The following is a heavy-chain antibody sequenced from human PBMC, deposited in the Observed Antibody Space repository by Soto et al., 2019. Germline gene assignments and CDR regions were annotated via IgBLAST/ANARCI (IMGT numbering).Heavy chain of an antibody. Sequence: GXSVKVSFKASFFTSIGISWVRQAPGQRLEWMGWISTHNGNTIYAQKFQGRVIMTMDTSTTTVYMELRSLRPDDTAVYLCAREGILGLFDAYDLWGQGTMVTVSS. J-gene: IGHJ3*01. CDR2: ISTHNGNT. V-gene: IGHV1-18*04. D-gene: IGHD3-3*01. CDR3: AREGILGLFDAYDL. CDR1: FFTSIG.